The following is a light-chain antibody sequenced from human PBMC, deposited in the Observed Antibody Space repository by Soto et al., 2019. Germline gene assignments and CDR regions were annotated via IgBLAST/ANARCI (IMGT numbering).Light chain of an antibody. V-gene: IGKV1-39*01. Sequence: IQMTQSPSSLSASVGDRVTITCRASQSISSYLNWYQQKPGKAPKLLIYAASSLQSGVPSRFSGSGFGSDFTLTISSLQPEDFATYYCQQSYSTPRTCGQGTKVEIK. CDR3: QQSYSTPRT. CDR2: AAS. J-gene: IGKJ1*01. CDR1: QSISSY.